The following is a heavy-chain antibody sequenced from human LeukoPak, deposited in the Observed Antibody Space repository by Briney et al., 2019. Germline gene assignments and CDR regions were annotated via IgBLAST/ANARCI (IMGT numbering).Heavy chain of an antibody. V-gene: IGHV3-30*03. CDR3: ARQDCSGGSCYIDY. CDR1: GFTFSSYG. CDR2: ISYDGNNE. J-gene: IGHJ4*02. Sequence: GGSLRLSCAASGFTFSSYGMHWVRQAPGKGLEWVAVISYDGNNEYYTDSVKGRFTISRDKSKNTLSVQMNSLSAEDTAMYYCARQDCSGGSCYIDYWGQGTLVTVSA. D-gene: IGHD2-15*01.